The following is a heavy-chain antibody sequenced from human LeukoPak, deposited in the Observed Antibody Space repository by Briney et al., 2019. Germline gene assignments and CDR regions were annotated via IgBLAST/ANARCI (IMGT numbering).Heavy chain of an antibody. CDR2: INPSGGST. J-gene: IGHJ4*02. D-gene: IGHD6-19*01. CDR3: ARDPGGKGSGWLRVFDY. V-gene: IGHV1-46*01. CDR1: GYTFTSYY. Sequence: GASVKVSCKASGYTFTSYYMHWVRQAPGQGLEWMGIINPSGGSTSYAQKFQGRVTMTRDTSTSTVYMELSSLRSEDTAVYYCARDPGGKGSGWLRVFDYWGQGTLVTVSS.